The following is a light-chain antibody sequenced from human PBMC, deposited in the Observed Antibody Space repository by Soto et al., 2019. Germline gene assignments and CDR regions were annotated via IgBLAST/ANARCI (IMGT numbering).Light chain of an antibody. CDR3: QQYGDSPAT. V-gene: IGKV3-20*01. J-gene: IGKJ3*01. CDR1: QSVSSSY. CDR2: GAF. Sequence: EIVFTQSPGTLSLSPGERATLSCRASQSVSSSYLAWYQQKPGQAPRLLIYGAFNRATGIPDRFSGSGSGTDFTLTFSRXEPEDFAVYHCQQYGDSPATFGPGTKVDIK.